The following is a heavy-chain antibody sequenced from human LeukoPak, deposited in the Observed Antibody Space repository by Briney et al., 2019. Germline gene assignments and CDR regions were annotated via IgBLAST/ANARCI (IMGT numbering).Heavy chain of an antibody. CDR2: MNPNSGNT. CDR3: ARGPHPQVVAGRELGY. V-gene: IGHV1-8*03. D-gene: IGHD6-19*01. CDR1: GYTFTSYD. Sequence: ASVKVSCKASGYTFTSYDINWVRQATGQGLEWMGWMNPNSGNTGYEQKFQGRVTITRNTSLSTAYMELSSLRSEDTAVYYCARGPHPQVVAGRELGYWGQGTLVTVSS. J-gene: IGHJ4*02.